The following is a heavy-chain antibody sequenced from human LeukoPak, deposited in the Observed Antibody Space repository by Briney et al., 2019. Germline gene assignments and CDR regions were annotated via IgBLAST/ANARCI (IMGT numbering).Heavy chain of an antibody. D-gene: IGHD6-13*01. J-gene: IGHJ6*02. CDR1: GFTFSSYG. CDR2: IGYDGGNK. V-gene: IGHV3-33*01. CDR3: ARAGTNWYPPANYGMDV. Sequence: SGGSLRLSCAASGFTFSSYGMHWVRQAPGKGLEWVALIGYDGGNKYYADSVKGRFTISRDNSQNTLYLQMNSLRVEDTAVYYCARAGTNWYPPANYGMDVWGQGTTVTVSS.